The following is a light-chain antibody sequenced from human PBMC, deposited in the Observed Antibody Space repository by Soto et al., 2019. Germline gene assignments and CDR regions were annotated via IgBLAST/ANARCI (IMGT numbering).Light chain of an antibody. J-gene: IGLJ3*02. V-gene: IGLV4-69*01. CDR2: LNSDGSH. CDR1: SGHSSYA. CDR3: QTWGTGIGV. Sequence: QSVLTQSPSASASLGASVKLTCTLSSGHSSYAIAWQQQQPEKGPRYLMKLNSDGSHSKGDGIPDRFSGSSSGAERYLTISSLQSEDEADYYCQTWGTGIGVFGGGTKLTVL.